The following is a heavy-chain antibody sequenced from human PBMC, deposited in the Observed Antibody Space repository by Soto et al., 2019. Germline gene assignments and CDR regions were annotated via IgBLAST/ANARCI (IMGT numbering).Heavy chain of an antibody. V-gene: IGHV3-9*01. Sequence: LRLSCTAPGFTFDDYAMHWVRQGPGRGLEWVSGITWNSGKIAYADSVKGRFTIARDDDNNSLYLQMNSLRPEDTALYYCVKDSYADFHRVLSTAEYFFDYWGHGTLVTVSS. CDR1: GFTFDDYA. CDR2: ITWNSGKI. D-gene: IGHD2-15*01. J-gene: IGHJ4*01. CDR3: VKDSYADFHRVLSTAEYFFDY.